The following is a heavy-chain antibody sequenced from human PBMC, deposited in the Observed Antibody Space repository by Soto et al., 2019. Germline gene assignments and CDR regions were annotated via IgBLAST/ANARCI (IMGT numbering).Heavy chain of an antibody. J-gene: IGHJ4*02. Sequence: ELHLLESGGDLVLPGGSVRLSCAASEFAFNDFAMSWVRQAPGKGPEWLSTISGSGDKTFHSDSVKGRFDISRDNSNNKMFLQMNSLRAEDTAIYYCAKGASHAPFEKWGRGTLVTVSS. V-gene: IGHV3-23*01. CDR1: EFAFNDFA. CDR2: ISGSGDKT. CDR3: AKGASHAPFEK.